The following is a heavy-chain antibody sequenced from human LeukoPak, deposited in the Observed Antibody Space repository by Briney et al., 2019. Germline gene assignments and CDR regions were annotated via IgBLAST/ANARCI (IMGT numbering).Heavy chain of an antibody. CDR2: ISSSSSTI. Sequence: GGSLRLSCAASGFTFSSYSMNWVRQAPGKGLEWVSYISSSSSTIYYTDSVKGRFTISRDNAKNSLYLQMNSLRAEDTAIYYCARDSDVHCSGGSCTNFDYWGQGTRVTVSS. V-gene: IGHV3-48*01. D-gene: IGHD2-15*01. CDR3: ARDSDVHCSGGSCTNFDY. CDR1: GFTFSSYS. J-gene: IGHJ4*02.